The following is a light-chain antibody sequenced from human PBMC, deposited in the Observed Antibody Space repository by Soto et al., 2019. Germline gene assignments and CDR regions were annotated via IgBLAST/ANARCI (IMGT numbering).Light chain of an antibody. CDR3: QQYNSYWT. Sequence: DIQMTQSPSTLSASVGDRVTITCRASQSISSWLAWYQQKPGKAPKFLIYDASTLESGVPSRFSGSGSGTEFTLTISSLQPDDFATYYCQQYNSYWTFGQGTMVDIK. CDR1: QSISSW. J-gene: IGKJ1*01. CDR2: DAS. V-gene: IGKV1-5*01.